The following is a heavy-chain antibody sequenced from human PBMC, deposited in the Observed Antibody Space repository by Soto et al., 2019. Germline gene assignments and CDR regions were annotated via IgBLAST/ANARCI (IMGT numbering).Heavy chain of an antibody. CDR1: GGSISSYY. CDR2: IYYSGST. J-gene: IGHJ4*02. V-gene: IGHV4-59*01. Sequence: PSETLSLTCTVSGGSISSYYWSWIRQPPGKGLEWIGYIYYSGSTNYNPSLKSRVTISVDTSKNQFSLKLSSVTAADTAVYYCARDGPYSSGSFYFDYWGQGTLVTVSS. D-gene: IGHD6-19*01. CDR3: ARDGPYSSGSFYFDY.